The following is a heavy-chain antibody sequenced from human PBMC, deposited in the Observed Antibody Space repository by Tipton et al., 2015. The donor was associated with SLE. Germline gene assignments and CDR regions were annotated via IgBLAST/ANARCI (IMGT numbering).Heavy chain of an antibody. V-gene: IGHV3-23*01. Sequence: SLRLSCAASGFTFSSYGMNWVRQAPGKGLEWVSVISPGGSTTYYADSVKGRFTVSRDNSKNTLYLQMKSLSADDTAVYYCARDFTGRGYFDLWGRDILVTVS. CDR2: ISPGGSTT. J-gene: IGHJ2*01. CDR3: ARDFTGRGYFDL. CDR1: GFTFSSYG. D-gene: IGHD3-9*01.